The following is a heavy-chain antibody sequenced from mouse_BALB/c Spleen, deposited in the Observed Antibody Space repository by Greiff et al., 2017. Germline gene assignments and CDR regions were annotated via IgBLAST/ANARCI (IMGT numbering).Heavy chain of an antibody. CDR1: GFAFSSYD. CDR2: ISSGGGST. CDR3: ASTMITTGFAY. V-gene: IGHV5-12-1*01. J-gene: IGHJ3*01. Sequence: EVKLMESGGGLVKPGGSLKLSCAASGFAFSSYDMSWVRQTPEKRLEWVAYISSGGGSTYYPDTVKGRFTISRDNAKNTLYLQMSSLKSEDTAMYYCASTMITTGFAYWGQGTLVTVSA. D-gene: IGHD2-4*01.